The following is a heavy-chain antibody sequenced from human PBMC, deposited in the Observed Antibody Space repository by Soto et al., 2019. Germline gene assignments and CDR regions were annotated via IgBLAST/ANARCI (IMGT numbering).Heavy chain of an antibody. CDR1: GFTFSSYW. D-gene: IGHD6-13*01. J-gene: IGHJ6*02. V-gene: IGHV3-7*01. Sequence: EVQLVESGGGLVQPGGSLRLSCADSGFTFSSYWMSWVRQAPVKGLEWVCNIKQDGSEKNYVDSVKGRFTNSRDNAKNSLYLKMNSLRAEGTAVYYCARIASTGRGWDVWGQGTTVVVSS. CDR2: IKQDGSEK. CDR3: ARIASTGRGWDV.